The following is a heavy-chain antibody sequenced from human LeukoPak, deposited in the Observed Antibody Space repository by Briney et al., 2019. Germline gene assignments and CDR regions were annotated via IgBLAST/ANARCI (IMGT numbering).Heavy chain of an antibody. D-gene: IGHD5-18*01. CDR3: ASSRGYSYGTVDY. Sequence: ASVKVSCKASGSTFSSYAISWVRQAPGQGLEWMGGIIPIFGTANYAQKFQGRVTITADESTSTAYMELSSLRSEDTAVCYCASSRGYSYGTVDYWGQGTLVTVSS. J-gene: IGHJ4*02. V-gene: IGHV1-69*13. CDR2: IIPIFGTA. CDR1: GSTFSSYA.